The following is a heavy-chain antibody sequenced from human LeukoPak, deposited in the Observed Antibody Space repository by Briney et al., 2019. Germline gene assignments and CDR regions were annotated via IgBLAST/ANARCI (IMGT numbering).Heavy chain of an antibody. CDR3: AKEGGLGYCSTTSCAFAH. J-gene: IGHJ4*02. CDR2: TYSGGTT. Sequence: GGSLRLSCAGSGLSVSDNYMTWVRQAPGKGPEWVSVTYSGGTTYYADSVEGRFTISRDSAKNTLYLQMNSLRTEDTAVYYCAKEGGLGYCSTTSCAFAHWGRGTLVTVSS. CDR1: GLSVSDNY. D-gene: IGHD2-2*01. V-gene: IGHV3-53*01.